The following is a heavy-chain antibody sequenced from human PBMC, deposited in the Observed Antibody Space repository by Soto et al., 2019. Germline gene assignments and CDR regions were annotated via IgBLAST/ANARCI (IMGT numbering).Heavy chain of an antibody. CDR3: TTSPHRDSERVFV. Sequence: GGSLRLSCAASGFTFSTYWMSWVRRTPGKGLEWVANIKQDGTEKYYVDSVRGRLTVPRDNAKSSLYLQMNSLRVEDTAVYYCTTSPHRDSERVFVWGQGTTVTV. CDR2: IKQDGTEK. CDR1: GFTFSTYW. V-gene: IGHV3-7*01. D-gene: IGHD1-26*01. J-gene: IGHJ6*02.